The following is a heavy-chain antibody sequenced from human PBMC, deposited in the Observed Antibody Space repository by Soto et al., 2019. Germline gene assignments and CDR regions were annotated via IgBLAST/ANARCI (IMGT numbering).Heavy chain of an antibody. CDR3: ARDVRLPDY. D-gene: IGHD3-10*02. CDR2: ISSTGETT. CDR1: GFTFSTYS. J-gene: IGHJ4*02. V-gene: IGHV3-48*01. Sequence: EVKLVESGGGLVPPGGSLRLSCAASGFTFSTYSMNWVRQAPGKGLEWVSFISSTGETTDYADSVKGRLTISRDNAKNSLFLQMNSLTAEDTAVYYCARDVRLPDYWGQGTLVTVSS.